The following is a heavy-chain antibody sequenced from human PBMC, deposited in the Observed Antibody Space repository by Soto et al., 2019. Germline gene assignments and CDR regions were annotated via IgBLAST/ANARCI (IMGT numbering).Heavy chain of an antibody. J-gene: IGHJ4*02. V-gene: IGHV3-74*01. CDR1: GLTFSSYW. Sequence: EVQLVESGGGLVQPGGSLRLSCAASGLTFSSYWMHWVRHAPGKGMVCVSRINSDGSSTNYAYSVKGRCTISRGNAKNTLYLKMNSLGAEATSVYYGEQEYTVKTDYWGQGTLVTVSS. CDR2: INSDGSST. CDR3: EQEYTVKTDY. D-gene: IGHD4-17*01.